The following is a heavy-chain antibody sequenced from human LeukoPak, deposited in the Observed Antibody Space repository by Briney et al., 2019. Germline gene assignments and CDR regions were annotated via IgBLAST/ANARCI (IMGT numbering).Heavy chain of an antibody. CDR2: IYTSGST. Sequence: TETLSLTCTVSGGSISSYYWSWIRQPPGKGLEWIGYIYTSGSTNYNPSLKSRVTISVDTSKNQFSLKLSSVTAADTAVYYCASLKLGFRWFDPWGQGTLVTVSS. CDR1: GGSISSYY. D-gene: IGHD7-27*01. V-gene: IGHV4-4*09. J-gene: IGHJ5*02. CDR3: ASLKLGFRWFDP.